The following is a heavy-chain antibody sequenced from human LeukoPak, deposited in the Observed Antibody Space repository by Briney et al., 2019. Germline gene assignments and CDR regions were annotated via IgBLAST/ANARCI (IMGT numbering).Heavy chain of an antibody. CDR1: GYTFTRYG. V-gene: IGHV1-18*01. Sequence: GASVKVSCKASGYTFTRYGISWVRQAPGQGLEWMGWISGYNGNTNYAEKLQGRVTMTTDTSTSTVYMELRSLRSDDTAVYYCARDGVMATIGYYFDYWGQGTLVTVSS. CDR3: ARDGVMATIGYYFDY. CDR2: ISGYNGNT. D-gene: IGHD5-24*01. J-gene: IGHJ4*02.